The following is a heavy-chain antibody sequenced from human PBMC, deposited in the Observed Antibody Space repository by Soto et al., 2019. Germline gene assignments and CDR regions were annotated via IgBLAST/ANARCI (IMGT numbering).Heavy chain of an antibody. CDR1: GFTFSNYG. Sequence: QVQLVESGGGVVQPGRSLRLSCAASGFTFSNYGMHWVRQAPGKGLEWVAVISYHGTNKFYADSVKGRFTITRDNSKSTLYLQMNSLRAEDTAVYYCAKDSHYDFWRGDSNGMDVWGQGTTVTVSS. CDR3: AKDSHYDFWRGDSNGMDV. J-gene: IGHJ6*02. D-gene: IGHD3-3*01. V-gene: IGHV3-30*18. CDR2: ISYHGTNK.